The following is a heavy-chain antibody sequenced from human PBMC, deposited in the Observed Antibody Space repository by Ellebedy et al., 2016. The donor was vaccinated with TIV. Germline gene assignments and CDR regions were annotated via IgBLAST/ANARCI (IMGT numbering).Heavy chain of an antibody. CDR3: ARDRTVLVPAADMDV. D-gene: IGHD2-2*01. CDR1: GYFISDGYS. J-gene: IGHJ6*03. CDR2: GYHSGST. Sequence: SETLSLTCTVSGYFISDGYSWGWIRQPPGKGLEWIGSGYHSGSTFYNPSLKSRVSISVDTTKNQFSLRLASVTAADTAVYYCARDRTVLVPAADMDVWGKGTTVTVSS. V-gene: IGHV4-38-2*02.